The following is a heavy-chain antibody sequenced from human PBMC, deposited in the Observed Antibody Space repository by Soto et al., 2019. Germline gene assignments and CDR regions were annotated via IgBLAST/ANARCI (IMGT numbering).Heavy chain of an antibody. D-gene: IGHD4-17*01. Sequence: ELQVLESGGGLVQPGGSLRLTCAASGFTLSEYGTSWVRQAPGKGLEWVSFVSGSGDSTYYTDSVKGRFTISRDSSKNTGCLQMNSLRAEDTAVYYCATSNYGDRDWGQGTLVTVSS. CDR1: GFTLSEYG. CDR3: ATSNYGDRD. CDR2: VSGSGDST. J-gene: IGHJ4*02. V-gene: IGHV3-23*01.